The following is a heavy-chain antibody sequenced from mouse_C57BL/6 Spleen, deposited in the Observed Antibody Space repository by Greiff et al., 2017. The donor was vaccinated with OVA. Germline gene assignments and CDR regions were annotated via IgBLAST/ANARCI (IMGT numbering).Heavy chain of an antibody. V-gene: IGHV1-64*01. CDR3: ARSNGYYGYFDV. CDR1: GYTFTSYW. Sequence: QVQLKQPGAELVKPGASVKLSCKASGYTFTSYWMHWVKQRPGQGLEWIGMIHPNSGSTNYNEKFKSKATLTVDKSSSTAYMQLSSLTSEDSAVYYCARSNGYYGYFDVWGTGTTVTVSS. J-gene: IGHJ1*03. D-gene: IGHD2-2*01. CDR2: IHPNSGST.